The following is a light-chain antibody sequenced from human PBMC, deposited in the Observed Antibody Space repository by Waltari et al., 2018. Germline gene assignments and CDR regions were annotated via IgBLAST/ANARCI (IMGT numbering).Light chain of an antibody. CDR1: RSNIGSNY. J-gene: IGLJ3*02. CDR3: AAWDDSLSGRV. Sequence: QSVLTQPPSASGTPGQRVPISCSGSRSNIGSNYVYWYQQLPGTAPKLLIYRNNQRPSGVPDRFSGSKSGTSASLAISGLRSEDEADYYCAAWDDSLSGRVFGGGTKVTVL. V-gene: IGLV1-47*01. CDR2: RNN.